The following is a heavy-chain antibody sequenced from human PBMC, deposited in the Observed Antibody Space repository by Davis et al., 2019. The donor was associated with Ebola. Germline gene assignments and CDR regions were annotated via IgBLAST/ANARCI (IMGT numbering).Heavy chain of an antibody. Sequence: PGGSLRLSCAASGFTFSSYSMNWVRQAPGKGLEWVANIKQDGSEKYYVDSVKGRFTISRDNSKNTLYLQMNSLRAEDTAVYYCANHHYYDSSGYSTFDYWGQGTLVTVSS. CDR3: ANHHYYDSSGYSTFDY. CDR2: IKQDGSEK. D-gene: IGHD3-22*01. V-gene: IGHV3-7*03. CDR1: GFTFSSYS. J-gene: IGHJ4*02.